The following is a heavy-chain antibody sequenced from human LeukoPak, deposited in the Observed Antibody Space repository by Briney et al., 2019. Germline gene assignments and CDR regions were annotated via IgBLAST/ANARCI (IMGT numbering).Heavy chain of an antibody. J-gene: IGHJ3*02. CDR2: INPNSGGT. CDR3: AREVRPAYCSGGSCYSRLIDAFDI. Sequence: ASVKVSCKASGYTFTGYYMHWVRQAPGQGLEWMGWINPNSGGTNYAQKFQGRVTMTRDTSISTAYMELSRLRSDDTAVYYCAREVRPAYCSGGSCYSRLIDAFDIWGQGTMVTVSS. V-gene: IGHV1-2*02. CDR1: GYTFTGYY. D-gene: IGHD2-15*01.